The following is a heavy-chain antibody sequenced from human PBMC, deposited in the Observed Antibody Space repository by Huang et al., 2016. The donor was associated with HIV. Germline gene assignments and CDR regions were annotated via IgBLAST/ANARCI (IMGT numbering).Heavy chain of an antibody. J-gene: IGHJ4*02. CDR2: FDPEIGET. CDR1: EYTLTELS. CDR3: ATGFDVFFDF. Sequence: QVQLVQSRAEVKKPGASVKVSCKVSEYTLTELSIPWVRQPPGKGLEWMGGFDPEIGETNYAQKCQGRVTMTEDTSTETAFMELSGLRPEDTAVYYCATGFDVFFDFWGQGTLVTVSS. V-gene: IGHV1-24*01. D-gene: IGHD3-9*01.